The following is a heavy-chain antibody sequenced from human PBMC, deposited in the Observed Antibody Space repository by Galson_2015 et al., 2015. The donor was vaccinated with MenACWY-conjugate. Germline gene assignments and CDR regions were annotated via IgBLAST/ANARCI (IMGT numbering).Heavy chain of an antibody. CDR2: IKQDGSEK. D-gene: IGHD3-10*01. V-gene: IGHV3-7*03. Sequence: SLRLSCAASGFTFRTHWMSWVRQAPGKGLEWVANIKQDGSEKYYVDSVKGRFTISRDNAKNSLYLQMNSLRAEDTAVYYCASTQAYYYGSGLDPWGQGTLVTVSS. J-gene: IGHJ5*02. CDR3: ASTQAYYYGSGLDP. CDR1: GFTFRTHW.